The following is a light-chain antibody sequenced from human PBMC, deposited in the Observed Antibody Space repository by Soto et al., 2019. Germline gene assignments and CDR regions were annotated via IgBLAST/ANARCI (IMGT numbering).Light chain of an antibody. CDR3: QQYGSLSWA. Sequence: EIVLTQSPGTLSLSPGERATLSCRASQSVGSDFLAWYQQRPGQPPRILIFGASGRATGIPDRFSGSGSGTDFTLTISTLEPEDFAVYYCQQYGSLSWAFGQGTKVEIK. J-gene: IGKJ1*01. CDR2: GAS. CDR1: QSVGSDF. V-gene: IGKV3-20*01.